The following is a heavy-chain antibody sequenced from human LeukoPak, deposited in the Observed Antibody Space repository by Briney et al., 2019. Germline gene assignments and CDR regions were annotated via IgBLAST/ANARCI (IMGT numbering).Heavy chain of an antibody. V-gene: IGHV1-46*01. CDR1: GYTFTSYY. CDR2: INPSGGST. J-gene: IGHJ3*02. D-gene: IGHD6-19*01. CDR3: ARHRAVAGSRDAFDI. Sequence: ASVKVSCKASGYTFTSYYMHWVRQAPGRGLEWMGIINPSGGSTSYAQKFQGRVTMTRDTSTSTVYMELSSLRSEDTAVYYCARHRAVAGSRDAFDIWGQGTMVTVSS.